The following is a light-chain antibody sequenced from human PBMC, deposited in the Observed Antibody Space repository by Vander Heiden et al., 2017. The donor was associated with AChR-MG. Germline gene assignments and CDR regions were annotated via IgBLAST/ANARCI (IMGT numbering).Light chain of an antibody. Sequence: SYDPTQPPSVLVSPGKTARITCSGDVLAKKYGRWFQQKPGQAPVVVIYKDSERPSGIPERFSGSSSGTTVTLTIRGAQVEDEAVYYCYSATDNNRVFGGGTKLTVL. V-gene: IGLV3-27*01. J-gene: IGLJ3*02. CDR3: YSATDNNRV. CDR2: KDS. CDR1: VLAKKY.